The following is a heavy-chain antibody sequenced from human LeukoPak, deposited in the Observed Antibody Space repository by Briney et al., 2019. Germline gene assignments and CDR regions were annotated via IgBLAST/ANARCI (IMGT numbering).Heavy chain of an antibody. V-gene: IGHV3-23*01. D-gene: IGHD3-3*01. CDR3: AKSLGDFWSGIYYYYMDV. J-gene: IGHJ6*03. CDR2: ISGTGGRT. CDR1: GFTSNSHV. Sequence: GGSLRLSCAASGFTSNSHVMNWVRQAPGRGLEWVSSISGTGGRTFYADSVKGLFTISRDNSKNTLYLQMNTLRAEDTAIYYCAKSLGDFWSGIYYYYMDVWGKGTTVTVSS.